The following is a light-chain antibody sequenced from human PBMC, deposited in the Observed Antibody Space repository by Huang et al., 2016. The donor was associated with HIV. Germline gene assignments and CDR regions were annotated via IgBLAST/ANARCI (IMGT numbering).Light chain of an antibody. CDR3: QQSYSTPT. Sequence: DIQMTQSPSSLSASVRDRVTITCRASQSITNSLNWYQQKPGKAPKLLIYAASSLQSGGPTRLSGSGSGTDFTLIISGLQPEDFASYYCQQSYSTPTFGQGTKLEIK. CDR2: AAS. V-gene: IGKV1-39*01. CDR1: QSITNS. J-gene: IGKJ2*01.